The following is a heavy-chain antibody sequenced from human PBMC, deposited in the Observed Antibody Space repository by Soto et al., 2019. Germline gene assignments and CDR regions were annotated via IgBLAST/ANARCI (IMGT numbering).Heavy chain of an antibody. CDR3: ARHAITAAGTLDY. Sequence: GSGPTLVNPTQTVTLACTFSGFSLSTSGICVSWIRQPPGKALEWLARLDWDDDKYCITSAKTRLTISKDTSKNQVVLTMTNMDPVDTATYYCARHAITAAGTLDYWGQGTLVTVSS. J-gene: IGHJ4*02. CDR2: LDWDDDK. V-gene: IGHV2-70*11. CDR1: GFSLSTSGIC. D-gene: IGHD6-13*01.